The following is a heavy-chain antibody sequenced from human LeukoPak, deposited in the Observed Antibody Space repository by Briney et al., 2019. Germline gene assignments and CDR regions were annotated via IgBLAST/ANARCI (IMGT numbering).Heavy chain of an antibody. J-gene: IGHJ5*02. D-gene: IGHD2-2*02. CDR2: IYPGDSDT. CDR3: AREVVPAAIRQEYNWFDP. CDR1: GYSFTSYW. V-gene: IGHV5-51*01. Sequence: GASLQISFRGSGYSFTSYWIDWVRQMPGKGLEWMGIIYPGDSDTRYSPSFQGQVTISADKSISTAYLQWSSLKASDTAMYYCAREVVPAAIRQEYNWFDPWGQGTLVTVSS.